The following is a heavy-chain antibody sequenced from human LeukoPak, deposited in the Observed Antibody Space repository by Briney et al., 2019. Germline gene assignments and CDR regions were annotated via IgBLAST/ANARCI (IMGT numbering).Heavy chain of an antibody. CDR3: ARVPSGY. D-gene: IGHD3-10*01. V-gene: IGHV4-34*01. CDR1: GGSFSGYY. Sequence: TASETLSLTCAVYGGSFSGYYWSWIRQPPGKGLEWIGEINHSGSTNYNPSLKSRVTISVDTSKNQFSLKLSSVTAADTAVYYCARVPSGYWGQGTLVTVSS. CDR2: INHSGST. J-gene: IGHJ4*02.